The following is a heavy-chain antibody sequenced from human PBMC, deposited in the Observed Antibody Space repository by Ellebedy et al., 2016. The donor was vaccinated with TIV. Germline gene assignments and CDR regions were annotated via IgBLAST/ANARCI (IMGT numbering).Heavy chain of an antibody. D-gene: IGHD3-16*01. CDR3: AKDQVGGDGRWVFDL. CDR2: ISHTGSRT. Sequence: ESLKISCAASGFTFSSFAMTWVRQAPGKGLEWVSTISHTGSRTYYTDSVEGRFIISRDTSKKTLYLQMNGLRAEDTAIYYCAKDQVGGDGRWVFDLWGQGTMVTVSS. CDR1: GFTFSSFA. V-gene: IGHV3-23*01. J-gene: IGHJ3*01.